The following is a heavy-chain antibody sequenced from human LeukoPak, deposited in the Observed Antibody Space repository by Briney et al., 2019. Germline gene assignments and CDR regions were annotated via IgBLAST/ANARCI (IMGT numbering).Heavy chain of an antibody. CDR2: IYHDGST. Sequence: PSETLSLTCTVSGDSISSSTYYWGWIRQPPGKGLEWIGNIYHDGSTYYNPSLKSRVTISIDTSKNQSSLKLSSVTAADTAVYYCARDRGRWPHYAFDIWGHGTMVTVSS. D-gene: IGHD3-10*01. CDR3: ARDRGRWPHYAFDI. V-gene: IGHV4-39*07. CDR1: GDSISSSTYY. J-gene: IGHJ3*02.